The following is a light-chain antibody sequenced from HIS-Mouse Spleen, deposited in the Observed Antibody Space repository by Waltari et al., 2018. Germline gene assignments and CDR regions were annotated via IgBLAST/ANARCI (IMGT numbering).Light chain of an antibody. Sequence: SYQLTQPPSLSVSPRQTARITCSGAALPKTYASLNQQTSGQAPVLVSSEDSKRPSGIPERFSGSSSGTMATLTISGAQVEDEADYYCYSTDSSGNHRVFGGGTKLTVL. V-gene: IGLV3-10*01. CDR3: YSTDSSGNHRV. CDR2: EDS. CDR1: ALPKTY. J-gene: IGLJ2*01.